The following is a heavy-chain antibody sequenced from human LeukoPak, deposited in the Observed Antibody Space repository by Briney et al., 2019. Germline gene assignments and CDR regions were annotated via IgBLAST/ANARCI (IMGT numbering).Heavy chain of an antibody. CDR2: IYYSGST. J-gene: IGHJ6*02. CDR1: GGSISSYY. Sequence: SETLSLTCTVSGGSISSYYWSWIRQPPGKGLEWIGYIYYSGSTNYNPSLKSRVTISVDTSKNQFSLKLSSVTAADTAVYYCARRNPRYYYGRDVWAQGTTAPVP. CDR3: ARRNPRYYYGRDV. V-gene: IGHV4-59*08.